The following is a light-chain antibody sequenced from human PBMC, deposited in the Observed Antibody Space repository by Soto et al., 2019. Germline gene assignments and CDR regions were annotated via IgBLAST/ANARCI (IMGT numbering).Light chain of an antibody. V-gene: IGKV3-20*01. CDR1: QIVSDNY. J-gene: IGKJ1*01. CDR2: GAS. Sequence: IVLNQTPRTLCPSAGDRATVSFRASQIVSDNYLAWYQQKPGQAPRLVVYGASSRATGVPDRFSASGSGTDFTLTISTLEPEDFVVYYCQQYAKVPLTFAQGTKVDIK. CDR3: QQYAKVPLT.